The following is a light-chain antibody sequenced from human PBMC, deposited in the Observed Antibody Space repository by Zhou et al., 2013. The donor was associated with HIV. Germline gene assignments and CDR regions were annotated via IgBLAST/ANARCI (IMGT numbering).Light chain of an antibody. Sequence: DIQMTQSPSSVSASVGDRVTITCRASQGISSWLAWYQQKPGKAPNLLIYKASNLESGVPSRFSGSGSGTEFTLTISSLQPDDFASYYYCQQYNSYPLTFGGGTKVEIK. J-gene: IGKJ4*01. CDR1: QGISSW. V-gene: IGKV1-5*03. CDR2: KAS. CDR3: QQYNSYPLT.